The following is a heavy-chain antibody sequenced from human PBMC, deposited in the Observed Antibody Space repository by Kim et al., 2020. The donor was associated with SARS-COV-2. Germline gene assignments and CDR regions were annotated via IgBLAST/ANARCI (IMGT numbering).Heavy chain of an antibody. CDR3: ARQLRDYYMDV. V-gene: IGHV1-46*01. D-gene: IGHD1-1*01. Sequence: SYATKFQGRVTLTRDTSTSTVYMELSSLRSEDTAVYYCARQLRDYYMDVWGKGTTVTVSS. J-gene: IGHJ6*03.